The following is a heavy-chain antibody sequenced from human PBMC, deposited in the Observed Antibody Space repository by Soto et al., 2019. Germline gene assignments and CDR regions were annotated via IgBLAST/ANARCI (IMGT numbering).Heavy chain of an antibody. J-gene: IGHJ4*02. CDR3: ARDGYCSGGRCYRRNDY. CDR2: IKDDGSEK. CDR1: GFTFSGYW. V-gene: IGHV3-7*01. Sequence: EVQLVESGGGLVQPGGSLRLSCAASGFTFSGYWMTWASQAPGKGLEWVAQIKDDGSEKFYVDSVKGRFTISRDNADNLLYWQMNSLRAEDTAVYFCARDGYCSGGRCYRRNDYWGQGTLVIVSS. D-gene: IGHD2-15*01.